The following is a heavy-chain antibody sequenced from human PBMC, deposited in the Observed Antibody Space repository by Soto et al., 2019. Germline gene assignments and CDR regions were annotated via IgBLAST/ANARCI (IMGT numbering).Heavy chain of an antibody. J-gene: IGHJ4*02. CDR1: GFKFTSYG. D-gene: IGHD3-16*01. V-gene: IGHV3-48*02. CDR2: ISGYSATI. CDR3: ARGGAGGPDY. Sequence: EVELVNSGGGLVYPGGSLRLSCEASGFKFTSYGMNWVRQAPGKGLEWLAYISGYSATIVYADSVRGRFTVSRVNARTSVFLQLNNLRDDDTAVYYCARGGAGGPDYWGQGTLVLVSS.